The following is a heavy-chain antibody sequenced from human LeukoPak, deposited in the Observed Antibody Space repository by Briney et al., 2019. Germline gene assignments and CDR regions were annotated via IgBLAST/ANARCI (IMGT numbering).Heavy chain of an antibody. D-gene: IGHD3-22*01. CDR1: GGSFSGYY. Sequence: SETLSLTCAVYGGSFSGYYWSWIRQPPGKGLEWIGEINHSGSTSYNPSLKSRVTISVDTSKNQFSLKLSPVTAADTAVYYCARGTPKEYFDSSPWFDPWGQGTLVTVSS. CDR3: ARGTPKEYFDSSPWFDP. V-gene: IGHV4-34*01. CDR2: INHSGST. J-gene: IGHJ5*02.